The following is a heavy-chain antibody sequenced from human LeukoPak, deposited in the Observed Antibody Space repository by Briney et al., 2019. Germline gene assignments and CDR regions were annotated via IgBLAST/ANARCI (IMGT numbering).Heavy chain of an antibody. V-gene: IGHV4-59*01. J-gene: IGHJ4*02. CDR1: GDSISNYY. Sequence: SETLSLTCTVSGDSISNYYWSWIRLPPGKGLEWIGCISNSGNTNYNPSLKSRVTVSIDTSKNQFSLKLTSLSSADTAVYYCARGWGSSWYYFDYWGQGTLVTVSS. CDR2: ISNSGNT. D-gene: IGHD6-13*01. CDR3: ARGWGSSWYYFDY.